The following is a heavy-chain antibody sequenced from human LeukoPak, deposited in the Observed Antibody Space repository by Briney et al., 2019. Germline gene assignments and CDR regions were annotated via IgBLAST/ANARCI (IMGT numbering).Heavy chain of an antibody. J-gene: IGHJ3*02. CDR3: ARSDGYGLVGI. CDR1: GGSMNNYY. CDR2: IYSSGST. D-gene: IGHD3-10*01. Sequence: PSETLSLTCTVSGGSMNNYYWNWIRQPPGKPLEWIGSIYSSGSTYYNPSLKSRVIILIDTAKNHVSLNLSSVTAADTAVYYCARSDGYGLVGIWGQGTMVTVSS. V-gene: IGHV4-59*12.